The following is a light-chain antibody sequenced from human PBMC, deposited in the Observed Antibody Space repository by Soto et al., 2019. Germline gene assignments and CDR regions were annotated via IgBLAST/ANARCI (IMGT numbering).Light chain of an antibody. Sequence: DIQLTQAPSFLSASEGDRVSITCRASQAISSYLAWYQQKPGRAPKLLIYAASTLQSGVPSRFSGSGSGTEFTLTITSLQPEDFATYYCQQLNSFPITFGQGTRLEIK. CDR3: QQLNSFPIT. V-gene: IGKV1-9*01. J-gene: IGKJ5*01. CDR1: QAISSY. CDR2: AAS.